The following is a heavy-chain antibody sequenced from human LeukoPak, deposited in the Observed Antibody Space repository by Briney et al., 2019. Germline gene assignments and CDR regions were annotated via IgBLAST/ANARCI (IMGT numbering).Heavy chain of an antibody. J-gene: IGHJ6*03. CDR2: ITPIFGTA. Sequence: GASVKVSCKASGGTSSSYAISWVRQAPGQGLEWMGRITPIFGTANYAQKFQGRVTITTDESTSTAYMELSSLRSEDTAVYYCARDRVVAANYYYYMDVWGKGTTVTVSS. D-gene: IGHD2-15*01. V-gene: IGHV1-69*05. CDR3: ARDRVVAANYYYYMDV. CDR1: GGTSSSYA.